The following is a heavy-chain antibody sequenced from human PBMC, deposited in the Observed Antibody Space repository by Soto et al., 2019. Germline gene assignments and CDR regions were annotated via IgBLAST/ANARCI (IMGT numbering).Heavy chain of an antibody. CDR1: GFTFPSYG. CDR2: IWYDGTNT. J-gene: IGHJ5*02. CDR3: AREDKAKATMGRDTKNWLDP. Sequence: QVQLVESGGGVVQPGRSLRLSCAASGFTFPSYGMHCVRQAPGKGLEWVALIWYDGTNTHYSDSVKGRITISRDNSKNTLYLQMKSLRAEDTAVYYCAREDKAKATMGRDTKNWLDPWGQGTLVHVSS. V-gene: IGHV3-33*01. D-gene: IGHD3-10*01.